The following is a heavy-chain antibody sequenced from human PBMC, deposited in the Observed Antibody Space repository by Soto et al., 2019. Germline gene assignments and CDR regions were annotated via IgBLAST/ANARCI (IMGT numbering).Heavy chain of an antibody. D-gene: IGHD3-9*01. J-gene: IGHJ4*02. CDR2: ISYDGSNK. CDR3: AKDSGTGYYFGDLFDY. V-gene: IGHV3-30*18. Sequence: QVQLVESGGGVVQPGRSLRLSCAASGFTFSSYGMHWVRQAPGKGLEWVAVISYDGSNKYYADSVKGRFTISRDNSKNTLYLQMNSLRAEDTAVYYCAKDSGTGYYFGDLFDYWGQGTLFTVSS. CDR1: GFTFSSYG.